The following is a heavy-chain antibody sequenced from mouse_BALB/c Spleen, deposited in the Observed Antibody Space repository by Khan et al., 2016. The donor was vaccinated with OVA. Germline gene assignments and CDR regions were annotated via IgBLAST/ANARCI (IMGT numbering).Heavy chain of an antibody. J-gene: IGHJ3*01. CDR2: INTHSGLP. V-gene: IGHV9-4*02. D-gene: IGHD1-2*01. Sequence: QIQLVQSGPELKKPGETVRISCKASGYSFTTAGMQWVQKMPGKGLKWIGWINTHSGLPNYAEDSKGRFVFSLETSATTAYLQISNLKIEDTATDVCAREDYYGYGFAYWGQGTLVTVSA. CDR3: AREDYYGYGFAY. CDR1: GYSFTTAG.